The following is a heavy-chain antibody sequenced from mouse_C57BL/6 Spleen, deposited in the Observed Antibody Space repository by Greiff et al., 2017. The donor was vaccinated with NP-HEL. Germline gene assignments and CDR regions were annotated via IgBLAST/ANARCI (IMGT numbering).Heavy chain of an antibody. J-gene: IGHJ2*01. CDR3: ASTAQASHFGY. D-gene: IGHD3-2*02. CDR1: GYTFTSYW. V-gene: IGHV1-61*01. Sequence: QVQLQQPGAELVRPGSSVKLSCKASGYTFTSYWMDWVKQRPGQGLEWIGNIYPSDSDTHYHQNFKYKATLTVDQSTNTAYLQLSSLTSEDSAVYYCASTAQASHFGYWGQGTTLTVSS. CDR2: IYPSDSDT.